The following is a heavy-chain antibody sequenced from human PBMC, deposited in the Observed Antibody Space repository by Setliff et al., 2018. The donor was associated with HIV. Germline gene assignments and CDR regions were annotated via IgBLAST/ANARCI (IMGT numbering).Heavy chain of an antibody. J-gene: IGHJ6*03. CDR3: ARGAWYTSGWYSSRYMDV. CDR2: MNPNSGNT. D-gene: IGHD6-19*01. CDR1: GYTFTNSD. Sequence: ASVKVSCKASGYTFTNSDINWVRQATGQGLEWMGWMNPNSGNTGCAQKFQGRVIMTRDTSITTAYMELSSLRSDDTAVYYCARGAWYTSGWYSSRYMDVWGKGTTVTVSS. V-gene: IGHV1-8*02.